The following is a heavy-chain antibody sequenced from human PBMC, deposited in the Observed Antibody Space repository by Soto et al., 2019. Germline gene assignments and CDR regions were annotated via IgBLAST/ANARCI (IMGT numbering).Heavy chain of an antibody. Sequence: SETLSLTCAVSGGSISSSNWWSWVRQPPGKGLEWIGEIDHSGGTNYNPSLKSRVTISVDKSKNQFSLKLSSVTAADTAVYYCARKTGDRSGAWFDPWGQGTLVTVSS. CDR2: IDHSGGT. J-gene: IGHJ5*02. D-gene: IGHD7-27*01. V-gene: IGHV4-4*02. CDR1: GGSISSSNW. CDR3: ARKTGDRSGAWFDP.